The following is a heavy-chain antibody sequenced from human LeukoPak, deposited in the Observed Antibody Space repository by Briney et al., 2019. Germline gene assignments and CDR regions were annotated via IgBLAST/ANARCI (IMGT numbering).Heavy chain of an antibody. CDR2: INHSGST. D-gene: IGHD4-11*01. Sequence: SETLSLTCAVYGGSFSGYYWSWIRQPPGKGLEWIGEINHSGSTNYNPSLKSRVTISVDTSKNQFSLKLSSVTATDTAVYYCARGRLHLDYWGQGTLVTVSS. J-gene: IGHJ4*02. V-gene: IGHV4-34*01. CDR1: GGSFSGYY. CDR3: ARGRLHLDY.